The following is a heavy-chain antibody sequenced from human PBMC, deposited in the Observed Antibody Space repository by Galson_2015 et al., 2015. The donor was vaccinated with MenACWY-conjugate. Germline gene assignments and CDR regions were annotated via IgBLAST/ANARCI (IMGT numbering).Heavy chain of an antibody. CDR2: IKSKTDGGTT. J-gene: IGHJ1*01. D-gene: IGHD6-6*01. Sequence: SLRLSCAASGFTFSNAWMSWVRQAPGKGLEWVGRIKSKTDGGTTDYAAPVKGRFTISRDDSKNTLYLQMNSLKTEDTAVYYCTTVYREAARIQAVVQHWGQGTLVTVSS. CDR3: TTVYREAARIQAVVQH. CDR1: GFTFSNAW. V-gene: IGHV3-15*01.